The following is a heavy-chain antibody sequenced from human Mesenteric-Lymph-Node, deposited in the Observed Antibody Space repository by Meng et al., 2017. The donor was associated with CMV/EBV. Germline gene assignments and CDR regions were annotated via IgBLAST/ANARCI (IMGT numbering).Heavy chain of an antibody. CDR1: GFTFSSYA. CDR2: ISYDGSNK. Sequence: GEFLKISCAASGFTFSSYAMHWVRQAPGKGLEWVAVISYDGSNKYYADSVKGRFTISRDNSKNTLYLQMNSLRAEDTAVYYCARDSYYYGSGSYSPYYYYYGMDVWGQGTTVTVSS. J-gene: IGHJ6*02. CDR3: ARDSYYYGSGSYSPYYYYYGMDV. V-gene: IGHV3-30-3*01. D-gene: IGHD3-10*01.